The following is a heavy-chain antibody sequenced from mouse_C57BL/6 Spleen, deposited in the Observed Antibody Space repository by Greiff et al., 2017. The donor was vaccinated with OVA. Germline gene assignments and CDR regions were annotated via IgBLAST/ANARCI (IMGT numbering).Heavy chain of an antibody. V-gene: IGHV1-53*01. D-gene: IGHD1-1*01. CDR1: GYTFTSYW. Sequence: QVQLKQPGTELVKPGASVKLSCKASGYTFTSYWMHWVKQRPGQGLEWIGNINPSNGGTNYNEKFKSKATLTVDKSSSTAYMQLSSLTSEDSAVYYCAREGFYYYGSSSYYAMDYWGQGTSVTVSS. CDR3: AREGFYYYGSSSYYAMDY. J-gene: IGHJ4*01. CDR2: INPSNGGT.